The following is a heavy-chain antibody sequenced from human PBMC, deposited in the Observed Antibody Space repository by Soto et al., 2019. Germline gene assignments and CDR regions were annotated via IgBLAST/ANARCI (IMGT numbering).Heavy chain of an antibody. J-gene: IGHJ5*02. CDR2: IYYSGAT. CDR1: GVSTSSGAYY. D-gene: IGHD3-3*01. Sequence: HVQLQESGPGLVKPSQTLSLTCIVSGVSTSSGAYYWGWMRQPPGKGLEWIGFIYYSGATYYNPSLKSRLTISIDTSKNLFSLSLRSVTAADTAVYYCARLDYDFRWFDPWGQGTLVTVSS. V-gene: IGHV4-30-4*01. CDR3: ARLDYDFRWFDP.